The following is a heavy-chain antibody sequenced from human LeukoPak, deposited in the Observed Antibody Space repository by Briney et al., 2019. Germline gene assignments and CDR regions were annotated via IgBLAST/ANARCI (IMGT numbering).Heavy chain of an antibody. CDR1: SFTLSNYW. V-gene: IGHV3-7*01. CDR3: ARQRGSGCLDY. CDR2: IKQDGSET. Sequence: GGPLRLSCAAPSFTLSNYWMSWVRQAPGKGLEWVANIKQDGSETYYVDSVKGRFTISRDNAKNSLSLQMNSLRAEDTAVYYCARQRGSGCLDYWGQGTLVTVSS. D-gene: IGHD6-19*01. J-gene: IGHJ4*02.